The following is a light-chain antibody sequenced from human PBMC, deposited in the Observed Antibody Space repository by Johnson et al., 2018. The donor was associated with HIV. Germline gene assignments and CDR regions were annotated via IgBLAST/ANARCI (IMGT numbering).Light chain of an antibody. CDR2: DNS. CDR1: SSNIGNNY. V-gene: IGLV1-51*01. CDR3: GAWDSSLRAYV. Sequence: QSALTQPPSVSAAPGQKVTISCSGSSSNIGNNYVSWYQHHPGTAPKLLIYDNSNRPSGIPDRFSGSKSGTSATLAITGLQTGDEADYYCGAWDSSLRAYVFGTGTQVTV. J-gene: IGLJ1*01.